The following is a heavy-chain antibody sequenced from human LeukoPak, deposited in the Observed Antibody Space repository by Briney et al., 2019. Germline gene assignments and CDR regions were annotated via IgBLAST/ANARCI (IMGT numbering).Heavy chain of an antibody. CDR3: ARPKYSSGWYYFDY. Sequence: GASVKVSCKASGGTFSSYAISWVRQAPGQGLEWMGGIIPIFGTANYAQKFQGRVTITADKSTSTAYMELSSLRSEDTAVYYCARPKYSSGWYYFDYWGQGTLVTVSS. D-gene: IGHD6-19*01. CDR2: IIPIFGTA. V-gene: IGHV1-69*06. J-gene: IGHJ4*02. CDR1: GGTFSSYA.